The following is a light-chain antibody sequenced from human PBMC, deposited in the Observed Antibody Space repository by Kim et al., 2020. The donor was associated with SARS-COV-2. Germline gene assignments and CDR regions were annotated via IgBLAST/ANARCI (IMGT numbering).Light chain of an antibody. V-gene: IGKV1-6*01. CDR3: LQAYNYPRT. J-gene: IGKJ1*01. Sequence: AVQMTQSPSSLSASVGDRITITCRASQGIRNDLGWYQQKPGKAPELLIYAASSLHSGVPSRFSGRGAGTDFTLTISSLQPEDFATYYCLQAYNYPRTFGQGTKVDIK. CDR2: AAS. CDR1: QGIRND.